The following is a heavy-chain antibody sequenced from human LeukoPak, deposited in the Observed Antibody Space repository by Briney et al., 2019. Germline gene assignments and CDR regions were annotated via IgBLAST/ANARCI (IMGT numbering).Heavy chain of an antibody. CDR3: ARLGNTVTTGLDY. Sequence: SETLSLTCTVSGGSISSSSYYWGWIRQPPGKGLEWIGSIFYSGSTYYNPSLKSRVTISVDTSKNQFSLKLSSVTAADTAVYYCARLGNTVTTGLDYWGQGTLVTVSP. CDR2: IFYSGST. CDR1: GGSISSSSYY. V-gene: IGHV4-39*01. D-gene: IGHD4-17*01. J-gene: IGHJ4*02.